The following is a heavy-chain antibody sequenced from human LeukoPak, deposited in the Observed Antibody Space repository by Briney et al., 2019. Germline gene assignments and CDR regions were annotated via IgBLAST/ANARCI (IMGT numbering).Heavy chain of an antibody. CDR3: ARTTVTIAARAFFDY. CDR2: IYHSGST. J-gene: IGHJ4*02. CDR1: GYSISSGYY. D-gene: IGHD6-6*01. Sequence: PSETLSLTCTVSGYSISSGYYWGWIRQPPGKGLEWIGSIYHSGSTYYNPSLKSRVTISVDTSKNQFSLKLSSVTAADTAVYYCARTTVTIAARAFFDYWGQGTLVTVSS. V-gene: IGHV4-38-2*02.